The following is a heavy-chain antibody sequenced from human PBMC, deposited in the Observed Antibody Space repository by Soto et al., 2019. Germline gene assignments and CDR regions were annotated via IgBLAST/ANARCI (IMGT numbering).Heavy chain of an antibody. CDR2: LDGAGGST. D-gene: IGHD3-10*01. Sequence: RGSLRLSCLASGFTFSDYAMTWVRHVPGRGLEWVASLDGAGGSTYYADSVRGRFTISRDNSQNTLFLQMKRLTVDDTAIYYCAAPRDEYGSGVSWFTYGMDIWGQGTTVTVSS. CDR1: GFTFSDYA. CDR3: AAPRDEYGSGVSWFTYGMDI. V-gene: IGHV3-23*01. J-gene: IGHJ6*02.